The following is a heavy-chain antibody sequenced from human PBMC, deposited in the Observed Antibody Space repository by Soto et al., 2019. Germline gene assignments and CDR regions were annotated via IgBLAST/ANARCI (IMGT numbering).Heavy chain of an antibody. Sequence: PGGSLSLSCAASGFTFSSYSMNWVRQAPGKGLEWVSSISSSSSYIYYADSVKGRFTISRDNTKSTLYLQMNSLRVEDTAVYYCAKDGDLAAAGYYFDYWGPGTQVTVSS. J-gene: IGHJ4*02. V-gene: IGHV3-21*01. CDR1: GFTFSSYS. CDR3: AKDGDLAAAGYYFDY. CDR2: ISSSSSYI. D-gene: IGHD6-13*01.